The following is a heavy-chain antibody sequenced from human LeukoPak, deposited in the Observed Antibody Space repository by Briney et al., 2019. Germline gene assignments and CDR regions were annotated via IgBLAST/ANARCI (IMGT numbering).Heavy chain of an antibody. D-gene: IGHD6-19*01. V-gene: IGHV6-1*01. J-gene: IGHJ4*02. CDR1: VDSVSSKNGA. CDR3: ARDFGTTGWHTFDY. Sequence: SHTHTLTCVVCVDSVSSKNGAGHRITQSRSRGLEWLGRTYYRSKWYNDYAESMEGRMTISQDTSKNQYSLHLNSVTPDDTAVYYCARDFGTTGWHTFDYWGQGTLVTVSS. CDR2: TYYRSKWYN.